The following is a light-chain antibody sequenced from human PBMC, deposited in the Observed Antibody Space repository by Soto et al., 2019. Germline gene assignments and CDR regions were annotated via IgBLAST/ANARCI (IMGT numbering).Light chain of an antibody. CDR2: GAS. CDR3: QQHGSSPKT. J-gene: IGKJ1*01. CDR1: QSVSSSY. Sequence: EIVLTQSPGTLSLSPGERATLSCRASQSVSSSYLAWYQQTPGQAPRLLIYGASSRATGIPDRFSGSGSGNDFPLTISRLEPEDFAVYYCQQHGSSPKTFGQGTKVEIK. V-gene: IGKV3-20*01.